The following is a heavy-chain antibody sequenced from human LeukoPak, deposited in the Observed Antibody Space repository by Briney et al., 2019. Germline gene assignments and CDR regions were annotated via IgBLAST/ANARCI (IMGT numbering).Heavy chain of an antibody. D-gene: IGHD1-1*01. V-gene: IGHV3-11*01. Sequence: GGSLRLSCAASGFTFSDYYMSWIRQAPGKGLEWVSYISSSGSTIYYADSVKGRFTISRDNAKNSLYLQMNSLRAEDTAVYYCAREQLERRGYYYYMDVWGKGTTVTISS. CDR2: ISSSGSTI. CDR1: GFTFSDYY. CDR3: AREQLERRGYYYYMDV. J-gene: IGHJ6*03.